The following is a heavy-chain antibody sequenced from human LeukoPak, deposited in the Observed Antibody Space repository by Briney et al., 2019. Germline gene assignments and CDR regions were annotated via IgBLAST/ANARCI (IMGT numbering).Heavy chain of an antibody. D-gene: IGHD6-19*01. V-gene: IGHV4-39*01. Sequence: SETLSLTCSVSGDSIRNANYFWAWIRQTPEKGLEWIGTIYHSGPTYYPPSLRSRLTVSVDTSKNQFSLRLDSMTAADTGVYYCARHIPLQWPFDHWGPGTVVTVSS. CDR2: IYHSGPT. CDR1: GDSIRNANYF. CDR3: ARHIPLQWPFDH. J-gene: IGHJ4*02.